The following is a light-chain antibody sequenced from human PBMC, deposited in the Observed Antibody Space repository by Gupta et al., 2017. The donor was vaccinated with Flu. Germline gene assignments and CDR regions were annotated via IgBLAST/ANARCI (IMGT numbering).Light chain of an antibody. CDR3: QQYDSYPFT. J-gene: IGKJ4*01. V-gene: IGKV1-33*01. CDR2: GAS. Sequence: GDRVTITCQASQDIRKYLNWYQQKPGKAPKLLIYGASNLERGAPSRFSGSGSGADFTLTVTYLQSEDIATYYCQQYDSYPFTFGGGTKVEV. CDR1: QDIRKY.